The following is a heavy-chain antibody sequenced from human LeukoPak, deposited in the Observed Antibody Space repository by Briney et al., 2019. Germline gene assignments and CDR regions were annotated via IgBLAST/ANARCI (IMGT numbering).Heavy chain of an antibody. Sequence: GGSLGLSCAASGFTFSSYSMNWVRQAPGKGLEWVSSISSSSSYIYYADSVKGRFTISRDNAKNSLYLQMNSLRAEDTAVYYCARDRAHSSGWYEDWFDPWGQGTLVTVSS. V-gene: IGHV3-21*01. CDR2: ISSSSSYI. CDR1: GFTFSSYS. D-gene: IGHD6-19*01. CDR3: ARDRAHSSGWYEDWFDP. J-gene: IGHJ5*02.